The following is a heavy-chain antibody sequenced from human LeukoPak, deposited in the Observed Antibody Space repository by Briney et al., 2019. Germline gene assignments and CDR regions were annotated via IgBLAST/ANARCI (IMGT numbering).Heavy chain of an antibody. CDR1: GGTFSSYA. CDR2: ISAYNGNT. V-gene: IGHV1-18*01. D-gene: IGHD3-3*01. CDR3: ARDAGQEWHYYGMDV. Sequence: VASVKVSCKASGGTFSSYAISWVRQAPGQGLEWMGRISAYNGNTNYAQKLQGRVTMTTDTSTSTAYMELRSLRSDDTAVYYCARDAGQEWHYYGMDVWGQGTTVTVSS. J-gene: IGHJ6*02.